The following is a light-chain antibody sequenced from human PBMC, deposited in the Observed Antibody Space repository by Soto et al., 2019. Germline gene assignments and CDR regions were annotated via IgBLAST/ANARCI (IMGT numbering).Light chain of an antibody. CDR3: QQANRFPPT. CDR1: QGFATW. CDR2: DAS. V-gene: IGKV1-12*01. J-gene: IGKJ2*01. Sequence: DIQMTQSPSSVSASVGDGVTTTFRASQGFATWLAWYQQKPGKAPELLIYDASRLQSGVPSRFSGSASGTEFTLTISSLQPEDFATYYCQQANRFPPTFGQGTKLEI.